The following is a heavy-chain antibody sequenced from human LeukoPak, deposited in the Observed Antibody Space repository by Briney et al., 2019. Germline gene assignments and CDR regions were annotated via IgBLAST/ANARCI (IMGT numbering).Heavy chain of an antibody. Sequence: GSVKVSCTASGYTFTSYDINWVRQATGQGLEWMGWMNRNSGNTGYAQTFQGRVTMTRNTSISTAYMELSSLRSEDTAVYYCAREVTVSDYYYYGMDVWGQGTTVTVSS. D-gene: IGHD4-17*01. J-gene: IGHJ6*02. CDR3: AREVTVSDYYYYGMDV. CDR1: GYTFTSYD. V-gene: IGHV1-8*01. CDR2: MNRNSGNT.